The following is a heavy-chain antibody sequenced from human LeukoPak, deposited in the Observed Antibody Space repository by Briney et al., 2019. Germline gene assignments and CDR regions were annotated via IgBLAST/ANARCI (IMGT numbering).Heavy chain of an antibody. J-gene: IGHJ4*02. V-gene: IGHV3-48*03. Sequence: GGSLRLSCAASGFTFSSYEMNWVRQAPGKGLEWVSYISSSGSTIYYADSVKGRFTISRDNAKNSLYLQMNSLRAEDTAVYYCAKDLGGKSAAILAETYQFDYWGQGTLVTVSS. D-gene: IGHD2-2*01. CDR3: AKDLGGKSAAILAETYQFDY. CDR1: GFTFSSYE. CDR2: ISSSGSTI.